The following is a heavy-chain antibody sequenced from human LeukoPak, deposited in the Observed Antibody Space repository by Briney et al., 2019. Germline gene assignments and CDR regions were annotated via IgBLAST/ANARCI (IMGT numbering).Heavy chain of an antibody. Sequence: TGGSLRLSCAASGITFSSYWMHWVRQAPGKGLVWVSRINSDGSSTSYADSVKGRFTISRDNAKNTLYLQMNSLRAEDTAVYYCARDPLSGKYYYYGMDVWGQGTTVTVSS. V-gene: IGHV3-74*01. CDR2: INSDGSST. CDR3: ARDPLSGKYYYYGMDV. CDR1: GITFSSYW. D-gene: IGHD1-14*01. J-gene: IGHJ6*02.